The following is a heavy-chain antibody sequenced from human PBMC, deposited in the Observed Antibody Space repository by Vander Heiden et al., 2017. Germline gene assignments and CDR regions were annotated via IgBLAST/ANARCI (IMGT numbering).Heavy chain of an antibody. J-gene: IGHJ4*02. CDR2: ISGSGGST. CDR1: GFTFSSYV. Sequence: EVQLLESGGGLVQPGGSLILSCSASGFTFSSYVMNWVRQAPGKGLEWVSAISGSGGSTYYADSVEGRFTISRDNSKNTLYLQMHSLRAEDTALYYCAKGLGGGNSVYFDYWGQGTLVTVSS. V-gene: IGHV3-23*01. CDR3: AKGLGGGNSVYFDY. D-gene: IGHD2-21*02.